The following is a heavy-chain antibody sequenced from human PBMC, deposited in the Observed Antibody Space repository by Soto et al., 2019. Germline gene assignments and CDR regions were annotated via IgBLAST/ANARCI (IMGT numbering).Heavy chain of an antibody. J-gene: IGHJ6*02. CDR3: ARGGFVAGLYDAMDA. V-gene: IGHV1-69*06. Sequence: ASVKVSCKASGATVSTNAIFWMRQAPGQGLEWMRAILPMFGSPKYAQKFLGRVTITADNPTSTIYMEMISLTSADTAVYYCARGGFVAGLYDAMDAWGQGTTVTVSS. D-gene: IGHD6-19*01. CDR1: GATVSTNA. CDR2: ILPMFGSP.